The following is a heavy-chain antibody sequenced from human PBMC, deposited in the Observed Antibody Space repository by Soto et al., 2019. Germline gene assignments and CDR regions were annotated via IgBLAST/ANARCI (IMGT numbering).Heavy chain of an antibody. CDR1: GYTFTSLD. CDR2: MSPNSGNT. Sequence: QVQLVQSGAEVKKPGASVKVSCTASGYTFTSLDINWVREASGQGFEWMGWMSPNSGNTGYAQKFQDRVTMTRDTPTNTAYMELSSLTSEVTTIYYSPRGVNAGVDYWGQGTLVTVSS. CDR3: PRGVNAGVDY. D-gene: IGHD7-27*01. J-gene: IGHJ4*02. V-gene: IGHV1-8*01.